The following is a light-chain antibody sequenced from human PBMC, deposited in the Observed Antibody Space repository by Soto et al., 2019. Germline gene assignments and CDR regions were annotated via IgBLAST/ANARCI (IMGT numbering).Light chain of an antibody. CDR1: SSNIGAGYD. V-gene: IGLV1-40*01. CDR2: GNS. Sequence: QSVLTQPPSVSGAPGQRVTISCTGSSSNIGAGYDVHWYQLLPGTAPKLLIYGNSNRPSGVPDRFSGSKSGTSASLAITGLQAEDEADYYCQSYDSSLSVWVFGGGTKVTVL. CDR3: QSYDSSLSVWV. J-gene: IGLJ3*02.